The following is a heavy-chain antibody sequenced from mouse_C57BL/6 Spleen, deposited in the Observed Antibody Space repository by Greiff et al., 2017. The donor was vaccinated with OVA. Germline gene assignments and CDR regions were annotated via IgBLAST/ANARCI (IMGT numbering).Heavy chain of an antibody. D-gene: IGHD1-1*01. J-gene: IGHJ3*01. V-gene: IGHV1-69*01. CDR1: GYTFTSYW. CDR2: IDPSDSYT. Sequence: VKLQQPGAELVMPGASVKLSCKASGYTFTSYWMHWVKQRPGQGLEWIGEIDPSDSYTNYNQKFKGKSTLTVDKSSSTAYMQLSSLTSEDSAVYYCARRGTTVVAPAYWGQGTLVTVSA. CDR3: ARRGTTVVAPAY.